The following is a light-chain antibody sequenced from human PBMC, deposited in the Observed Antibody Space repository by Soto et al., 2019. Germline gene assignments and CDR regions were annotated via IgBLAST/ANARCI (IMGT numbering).Light chain of an antibody. Sequence: EIVLTQSPGTLSLSPGERASLSCRTSQSVSSTYLAWYQQKPGQAPRLLIYGASNRATGIPDRFSGSGSGTDFTLTITRLEHEDFAVYYCQQYGSSLVTFGQGTRLEIK. V-gene: IGKV3-20*01. J-gene: IGKJ5*01. CDR1: QSVSSTY. CDR3: QQYGSSLVT. CDR2: GAS.